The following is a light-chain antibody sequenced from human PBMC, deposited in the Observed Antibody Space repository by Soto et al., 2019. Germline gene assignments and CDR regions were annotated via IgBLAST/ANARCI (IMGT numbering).Light chain of an antibody. CDR3: SSYTSSNTPVV. V-gene: IGLV2-14*01. J-gene: IGLJ2*01. Sequence: QSALTQPASVSGSPGQSITISCTGTSSDVGGYNYVSWYQHHPGKAPKLMIYEVSNRPSGVSNRFSGSKSGNTASLTISGLQAEDEADYYCSSYTSSNTPVVFDGGTQLTVL. CDR2: EVS. CDR1: SSDVGGYNY.